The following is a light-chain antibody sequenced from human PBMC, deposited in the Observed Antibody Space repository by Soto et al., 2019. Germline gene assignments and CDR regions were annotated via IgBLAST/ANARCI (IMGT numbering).Light chain of an antibody. V-gene: IGLV6-57*02. J-gene: IGLJ2*01. Sequence: NFMLTQPHSVSESPGKTVTISCTGSSGSIASNYVQWYQQRPGSAPTTVIYEDNQRPSVVPDRFSGSIDSSSNSASLTISGLKTEDEADYYCQSYDSSIPVVFGGGTKLTVL. CDR3: QSYDSSIPVV. CDR2: EDN. CDR1: SGSIASNY.